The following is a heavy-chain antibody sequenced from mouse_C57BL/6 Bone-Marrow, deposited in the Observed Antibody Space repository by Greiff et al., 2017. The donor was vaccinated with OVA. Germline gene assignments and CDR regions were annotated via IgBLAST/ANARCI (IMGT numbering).Heavy chain of an antibody. J-gene: IGHJ3*01. D-gene: IGHD1-1*01. CDR3: ARNNYKVAY. Sequence: QVQLQQSGAELVRPGTSVKVSCKASGYAFTNYLIEWVQQRPGQGLEWIGVINPGSGGTNYNEKFKGKATLTADKSSSTAYMQLSSLTSEDSAVYFCARNNYKVAYWGQGTLVTVSA. CDR2: INPGSGGT. CDR1: GYAFTNYL. V-gene: IGHV1-54*01.